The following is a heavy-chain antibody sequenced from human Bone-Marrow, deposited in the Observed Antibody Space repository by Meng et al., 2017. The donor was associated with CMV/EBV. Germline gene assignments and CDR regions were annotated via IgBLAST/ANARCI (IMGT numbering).Heavy chain of an antibody. CDR3: ARAAEKYQLNWFDP. J-gene: IGHJ5*02. V-gene: IGHV3-48*03. Sequence: GGSLRLSCAASGFTFSSYEMHWVRQAPGKGLEWLSHIDSSGSVIYYTDSVKGRFAISRDNAKNSLYLQMNSLRAEDTAVYYCARAAEKYQLNWFDPWGQGTLVTVSS. D-gene: IGHD2-2*01. CDR1: GFTFSSYE. CDR2: IDSSGSVI.